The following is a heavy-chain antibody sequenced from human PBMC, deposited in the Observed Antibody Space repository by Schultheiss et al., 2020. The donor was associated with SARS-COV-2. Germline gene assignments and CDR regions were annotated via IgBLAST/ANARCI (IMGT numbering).Heavy chain of an antibody. Sequence: GGSLRLSCAASGFTLSHYWMSWVRQAPGKGLEWVANIKQDGSENYYVDSVKGRFTISRDTSKNTLYLQMNSLTAEDTAMYYCAGKLQSAYWGQGTLVTVSS. CDR3: AGKLQSAY. V-gene: IGHV3-7*01. CDR1: GFTLSHYW. J-gene: IGHJ4*02. D-gene: IGHD4-11*01. CDR2: IKQDGSEN.